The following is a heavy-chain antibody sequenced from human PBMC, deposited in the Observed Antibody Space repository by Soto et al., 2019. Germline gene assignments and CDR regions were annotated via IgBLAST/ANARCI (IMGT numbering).Heavy chain of an antibody. CDR1: GGSVSNASFY. Sequence: QVQLQESGPGLVKPSETLSLTCSVSGGSVSNASFYWTWIRQAPGTGLEYIGYIFYTGVTNYNPSLSSRVTISLDTSKTHFSLKLNSMTAADTAVYYCVRVLDSSWYADLWGRGTLVTVSS. J-gene: IGHJ2*01. CDR3: VRVLDSSWYADL. CDR2: IFYTGVT. V-gene: IGHV4-61*03. D-gene: IGHD3-22*01.